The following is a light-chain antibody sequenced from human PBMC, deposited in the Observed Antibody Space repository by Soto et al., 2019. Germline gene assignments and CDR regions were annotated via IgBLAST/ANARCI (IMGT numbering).Light chain of an antibody. J-gene: IGKJ3*01. V-gene: IGKV1-9*01. CDR3: QQLNTYPLFT. CDR1: QDISRY. CDR2: AAS. Sequence: DIQLTQSPSFLSASVGDRVTITCRASQDISRYLAWYQQKAGKAPKLLIYAASTLQKGVPSRFSGSGSGTEFTLTISSLQPDDFATYYCQQLNTYPLFTFGPGTEEDI.